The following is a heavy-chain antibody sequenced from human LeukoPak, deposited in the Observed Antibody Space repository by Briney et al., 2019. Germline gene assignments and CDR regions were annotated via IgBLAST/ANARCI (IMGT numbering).Heavy chain of an antibody. Sequence: PLGGSLRLSCAASGFTFSSYNMNWVRRAPGKGLEWVSYISGGSTVIDYADSVRGRFTISRDNAKNSLYLQMNSLRGEDTAVYYCARTRGYNYGYSDDWGQGTLVTVSS. CDR1: GFTFSSYN. D-gene: IGHD5-18*01. J-gene: IGHJ4*02. CDR3: ARTRGYNYGYSDD. V-gene: IGHV3-48*01. CDR2: ISGGSTVI.